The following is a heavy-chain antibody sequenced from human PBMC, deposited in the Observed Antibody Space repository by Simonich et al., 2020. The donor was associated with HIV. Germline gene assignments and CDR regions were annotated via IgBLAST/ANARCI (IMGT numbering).Heavy chain of an antibody. D-gene: IGHD6-13*01. J-gene: IGHJ1*01. CDR1: GGSFSGYY. Sequence: QVQLQPWGAGLLKPSETLSLTCAVYGGSFSGYYWRWIRQPPVRGREWFGEINYSGSTNYNPSLKSRVTISVDTSKNQFSLKLSSVTAADTAVYYCARLTAGGLGEYFQHWGQGTLVTVSS. V-gene: IGHV4-34*01. CDR3: ARLTAGGLGEYFQH. CDR2: INYSGST.